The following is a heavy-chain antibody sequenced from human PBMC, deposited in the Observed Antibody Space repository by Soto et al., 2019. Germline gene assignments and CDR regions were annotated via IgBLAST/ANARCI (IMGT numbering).Heavy chain of an antibody. CDR3: VRKSGWILDY. V-gene: IGHV1-46*01. CDR2: INPSGGST. Sequence: QVQLVQSGAEVKKPGASVKVSCKASGYTFTSYYMHWVRQAPGQGLEWMGIINPSGGSTTYAQKFQGRATMTRDTSTSTVYMELSSLRSEDTAVFYCVRKSGWILDYWGQGTLVTVSS. J-gene: IGHJ4*02. CDR1: GYTFTSYY. D-gene: IGHD3-3*01.